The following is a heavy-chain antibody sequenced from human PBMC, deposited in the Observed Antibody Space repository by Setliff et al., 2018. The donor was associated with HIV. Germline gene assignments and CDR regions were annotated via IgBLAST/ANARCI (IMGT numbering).Heavy chain of an antibody. CDR1: GFTFENYA. CDR3: ARALLRTNTVYGILGNWFDS. V-gene: IGHV3-74*01. J-gene: IGHJ5*01. D-gene: IGHD2-8*01. Sequence: GGSLRLSCAASGFTFENYAMHWVRQAPGKGLVWVSRSGPDGSDTNYADFVKGRFIISRDNARNSLYLQMNSLRAEDTAVYYCARALLRTNTVYGILGNWFDSWGRGTLVTVSS. CDR2: SGPDGSDT.